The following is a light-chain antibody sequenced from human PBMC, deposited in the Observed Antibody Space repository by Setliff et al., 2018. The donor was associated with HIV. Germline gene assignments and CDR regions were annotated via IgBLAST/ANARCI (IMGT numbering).Light chain of an antibody. CDR2: DVS. CDR3: LSYTGSDTLV. CDR1: PSDVGGFTL. J-gene: IGLJ1*01. Sequence: QSALSQPASVSGSPGQSITISCTGTPSDVGGFTLVSWYQKYPDRVPKLIIYDVSKRPSSVSDRFSGSKSANTASLTISGLQAEAEADYYCLSYTGSDTLVFGSGTKGTVL. V-gene: IGLV2-23*02.